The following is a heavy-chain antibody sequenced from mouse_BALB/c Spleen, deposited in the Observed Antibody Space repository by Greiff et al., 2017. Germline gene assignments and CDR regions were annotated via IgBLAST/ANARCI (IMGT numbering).Heavy chain of an antibody. V-gene: IGHV1S81*02. CDR3: ARITTVVGGFDY. J-gene: IGHJ2*01. D-gene: IGHD1-1*01. Sequence: QVQLQQPGAELVKPGASVKLSCKASGYTFTSYWMHWVKQRPGQGLEWIGEINPSNGRTNYNEKFKSKATLTVDKSSSTAYMQLSSLTSEDSAVYYCARITTVVGGFDYWGQGTTLTVSS. CDR2: INPSNGRT. CDR1: GYTFTSYW.